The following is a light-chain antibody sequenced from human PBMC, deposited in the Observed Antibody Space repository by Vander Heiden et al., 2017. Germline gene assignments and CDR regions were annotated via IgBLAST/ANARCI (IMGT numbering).Light chain of an antibody. J-gene: IGLJ3*02. Sequence: QSVLTQPRSASGTPGQRGTISCSGSSSNIGSNYVYWYQQLPGTSPELLIYRNNQRPSGVPDRFSGSKSGTSASLAISGLRFEDEADYYCASWDDSLSGWVFGGGTKLT. CDR1: SSNIGSNY. CDR3: ASWDDSLSGWV. CDR2: RNN. V-gene: IGLV1-47*01.